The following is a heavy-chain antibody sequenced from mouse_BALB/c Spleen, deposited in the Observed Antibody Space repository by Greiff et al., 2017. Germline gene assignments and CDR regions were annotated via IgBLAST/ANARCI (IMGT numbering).Heavy chain of an antibody. V-gene: IGHV1S22*01. J-gene: IGHJ2*01. CDR2: IYPGSGST. Sequence: LQQPGSELVRPGASVKLSCKASGYTFTSYWMHWVKQRPGQGLEWIGNIYPGSGSTNYDEKFKSKATLTVDTSSSTAYMQLSSLTSEDSAVYYCTRWDTGFDYWGQGTTLTVSS. D-gene: IGHD3-3*01. CDR3: TRWDTGFDY. CDR1: GYTFTSYW.